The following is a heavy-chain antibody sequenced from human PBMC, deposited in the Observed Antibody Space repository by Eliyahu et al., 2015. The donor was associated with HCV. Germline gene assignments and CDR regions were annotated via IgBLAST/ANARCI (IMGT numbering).Heavy chain of an antibody. Sequence: QVQLVQSGAEVKKPGASVXVSCXASGYTFTSYXMHWVRQAPGQGLEWMGIINPSGGSTSYXQKFQGRVTMTRDTSTSTVYMELSSLRSEDTAVYYCARAWVPYGSGSYLLIGYWGQGTLVTVSS. CDR2: INPSGGST. CDR3: ARAWVPYGSGSYLLIGY. V-gene: IGHV1-46*01. CDR1: GYTFTSYX. D-gene: IGHD3-10*01. J-gene: IGHJ4*02.